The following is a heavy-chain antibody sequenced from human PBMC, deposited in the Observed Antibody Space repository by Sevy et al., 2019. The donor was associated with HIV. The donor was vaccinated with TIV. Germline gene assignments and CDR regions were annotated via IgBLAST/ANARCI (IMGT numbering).Heavy chain of an antibody. D-gene: IGHD4-17*01. V-gene: IGHV3-30*03. CDR2: ISYDGRNNK. CDR3: ARDLPPSATTVPHFDY. J-gene: IGHJ4*02. Sequence: GESLKISCAAFGFTFSDHRMHWVRQAPGKGLEWVAVISYDGRNNKYNVDSVKGRFTISRDNSKNTVYLQMNSLRAEDTAVYYCARDLPPSATTVPHFDYWGQGTLVTVSS. CDR1: GFTFSDHR.